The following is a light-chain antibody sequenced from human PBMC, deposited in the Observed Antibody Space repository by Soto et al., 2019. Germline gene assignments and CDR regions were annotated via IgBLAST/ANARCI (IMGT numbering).Light chain of an antibody. CDR3: QKRSNWPPTWT. Sequence: EIVLTQSPATLSLSPGERATLSCRASQSVSSYLAWCQHKPGQAPRLLIYDASKRATGIPARFSGSGSGTDFTLTIRSLEPEDFAVYYCQKRSNWPPTWTFGQGTRVEIK. CDR2: DAS. J-gene: IGKJ1*01. V-gene: IGKV3-11*01. CDR1: QSVSSY.